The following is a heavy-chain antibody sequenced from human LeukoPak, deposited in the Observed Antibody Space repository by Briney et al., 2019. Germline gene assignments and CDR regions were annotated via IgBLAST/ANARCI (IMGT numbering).Heavy chain of an antibody. CDR1: GFTVSNNY. J-gene: IGHJ4*02. V-gene: IGHV3-66*01. Sequence: GGSLRLSCAASGFTVSNNYMSWVRQAPGKGLGWVSVIYRVGSTYYADSVKGRFTISRDNSKNTLYLQMNSLRAEDTAMYYCARGDGYNFFDCWGQGVLVTVSS. D-gene: IGHD5-24*01. CDR3: ARGDGYNFFDC. CDR2: IYRVGST.